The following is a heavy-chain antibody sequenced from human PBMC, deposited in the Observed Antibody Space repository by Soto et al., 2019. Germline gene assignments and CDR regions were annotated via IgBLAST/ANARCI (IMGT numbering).Heavy chain of an antibody. CDR1: GYTFTTYG. CDR3: ARDGIAAGGGRSYYYYMDV. J-gene: IGHJ6*03. CDR2: ISAYDGNT. V-gene: IGHV1-18*01. D-gene: IGHD6-13*01. Sequence: QVQLAQSGAEVKKPGASVKVSCKASGYTFTTYGISWVRQAPGQGLEWMGWISAYDGNTNYAQKLQGRVTTTPDTPTSTAYMELRSLRSDDTAVYYCARDGIAAGGGRSYYYYMDVWGKGTTVTVSS.